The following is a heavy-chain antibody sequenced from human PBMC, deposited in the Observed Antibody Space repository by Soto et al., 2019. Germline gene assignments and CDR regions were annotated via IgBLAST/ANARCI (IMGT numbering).Heavy chain of an antibody. J-gene: IGHJ6*02. CDR2: VKQDGSET. V-gene: IGHV3-7*05. Sequence: EVQLVESGGGLVQPGGSLRLSCAASGFMVTRYWMNWVRQAPGKGLEWLANVKQDGSETHYVDSVKGRFTISRDNAKNSLYLQMSSLSAEYSAVYYCARDRSSSGGIDVWGQGTTVTVSS. CDR3: ARDRSSSGGIDV. D-gene: IGHD6-6*01. CDR1: GFMVTRYW.